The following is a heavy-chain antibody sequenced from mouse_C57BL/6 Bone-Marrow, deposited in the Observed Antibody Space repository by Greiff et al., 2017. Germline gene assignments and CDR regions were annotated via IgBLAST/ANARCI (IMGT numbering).Heavy chain of an antibody. J-gene: IGHJ2*01. CDR2: ISYDGSN. V-gene: IGHV3-6*01. Sequence: EVQRVESGPGLVKPSQSLSLTCSVTGYSITSGYYWNWIRQFPGNKLEWMGYISYDGSNNYNPSLKNRISITRDTSTNQFFLKLTSVTTEDTAIYYCEREGYNFYGWGQGTTLTVSS. CDR3: EREGYNFYG. D-gene: IGHD1-1*01. CDR1: GYSITSGYY.